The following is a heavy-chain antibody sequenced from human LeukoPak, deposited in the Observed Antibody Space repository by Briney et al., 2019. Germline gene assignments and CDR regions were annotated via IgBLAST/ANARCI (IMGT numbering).Heavy chain of an antibody. D-gene: IGHD2-15*01. CDR1: GFTVSSNY. CDR2: IYSDGNT. CDR3: ARDPDDVVVAAQ. V-gene: IGHV3-53*01. Sequence: GGSLRLSCAASGFTVSSNYMSWVRQAPGKGPEWVSIIYSDGNTYYADSVKGRFTISRDNSKNTLYLQMNSLRAEDTAIYYCARDPDDVVVAAQWGQGTLVTVAS. J-gene: IGHJ4*02.